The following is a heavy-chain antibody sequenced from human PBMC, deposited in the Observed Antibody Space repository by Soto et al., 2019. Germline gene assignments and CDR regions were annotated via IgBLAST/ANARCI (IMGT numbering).Heavy chain of an antibody. CDR2: IIPILGIA. J-gene: IGHJ5*02. CDR1: GGTFSSYT. V-gene: IGHV1-69*08. D-gene: IGHD2-2*02. CDR3: ARDWYWGYCSSTGCYSWFDP. Sequence: QVQLVQSGAEVKKPGSSVKVSCKASGGTFSSYTISWVRQAPGQGLEWMGRIIPILGIANYAQKFQGRVTITAEKSTSTAYMELSSLRSEDTAVYYCARDWYWGYCSSTGCYSWFDPWGKGTLVTVSS.